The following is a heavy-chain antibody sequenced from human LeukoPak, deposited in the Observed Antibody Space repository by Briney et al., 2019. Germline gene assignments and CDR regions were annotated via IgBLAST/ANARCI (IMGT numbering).Heavy chain of an antibody. V-gene: IGHV3-7*03. J-gene: IGHJ4*02. CDR3: ARHRRGNRINLLYYFDY. Sequence: QPGGSLRLSCAASEFSFSTYWMSWVRQAPGKGLEWVANIKQDESEKYYVDSVKGRFTISRDNAKNSLYLQMNSLRAEDTAVYYCARHRRGNRINLLYYFDYWGQGTLVTVSS. D-gene: IGHD3-10*01. CDR1: EFSFSTYW. CDR2: IKQDESEK.